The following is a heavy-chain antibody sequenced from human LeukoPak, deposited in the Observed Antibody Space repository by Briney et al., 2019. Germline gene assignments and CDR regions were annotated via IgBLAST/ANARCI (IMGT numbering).Heavy chain of an antibody. J-gene: IGHJ4*02. Sequence: PGGSLRLSCAVSGFTFSTYGMTWVRQAPGKGLEWVSNISGGGGSTSYAKSVKGRFTTSRDNSKNTLYLQMNSLKVEDTAVYYCARRRGADSSGYSSDYWGQGTLVTVSS. V-gene: IGHV3-23*01. D-gene: IGHD3-22*01. CDR2: ISGGGGST. CDR1: GFTFSTYG. CDR3: ARRRGADSSGYSSDY.